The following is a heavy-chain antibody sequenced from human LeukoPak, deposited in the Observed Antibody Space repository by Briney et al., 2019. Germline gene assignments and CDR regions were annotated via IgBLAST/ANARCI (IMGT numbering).Heavy chain of an antibody. J-gene: IGHJ4*02. V-gene: IGHV3-7*03. CDR3: ARRDDHNGRDY. D-gene: IGHD5-24*01. CDR2: INHNGNVN. Sequence: GGSLRLSCAASGFTFSSYWMNWARQAPGKGLEWAASINHNGNVNYYVDSVKGRFTISRDNAKNTVYLQMNSLRAEDTAMYYCARRDDHNGRDYWGQGTLVTVSS. CDR1: GFTFSSYW.